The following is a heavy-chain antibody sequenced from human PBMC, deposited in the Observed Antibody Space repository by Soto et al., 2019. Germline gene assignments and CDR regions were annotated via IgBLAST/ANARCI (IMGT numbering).Heavy chain of an antibody. CDR3: ASQDYDKSVYYFDY. Sequence: PSETLSLTCTVSGGSVSSQYWSWIRQPAGKGLEWIGRIYNGGIPLIHPSLESRVALSLDTSKNQFSLTLSSVTAADTATYYCASQDYDKSVYYFDYSGRGTLVTVSS. CDR2: IYNGGIP. J-gene: IGHJ4*02. D-gene: IGHD3-22*01. CDR1: GGSVSSQY. V-gene: IGHV4-4*07.